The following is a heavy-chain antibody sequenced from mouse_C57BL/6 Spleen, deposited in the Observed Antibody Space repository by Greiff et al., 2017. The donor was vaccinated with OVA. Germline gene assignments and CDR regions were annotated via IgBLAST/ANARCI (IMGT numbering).Heavy chain of an antibody. CDR1: GYTFTSYW. V-gene: IGHV1-64*01. CDR2: IHPNSGST. CDR3: ARSGGKGHYAMDY. J-gene: IGHJ4*01. D-gene: IGHD2-1*01. Sequence: QVQLQQSGAELVKPGASVKLSCKASGYTFTSYWMHWVKQRPGQGLEWIGMIHPNSGSTNYNEKFKSKATLTVDKSSSTAYMQLSSLTSEDSAVYYCARSGGKGHYAMDYWGQGTSVTVSS.